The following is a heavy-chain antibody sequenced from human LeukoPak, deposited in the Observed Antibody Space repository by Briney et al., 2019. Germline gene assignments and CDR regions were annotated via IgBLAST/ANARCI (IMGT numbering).Heavy chain of an antibody. Sequence: PGGSLRPSCVASGLTFSNSAMHWVRQAPGKGLEWVAIMSFDGSHERYGDSVKGRFTLSRDNSKNTLYLQINSLRTEDTAVYYCARGGKCSDGKCYLIDYWGQGTLVTVSS. V-gene: IGHV3-30*04. J-gene: IGHJ4*02. D-gene: IGHD2-15*01. CDR1: GLTFSNSA. CDR2: MSFDGSHE. CDR3: ARGGKCSDGKCYLIDY.